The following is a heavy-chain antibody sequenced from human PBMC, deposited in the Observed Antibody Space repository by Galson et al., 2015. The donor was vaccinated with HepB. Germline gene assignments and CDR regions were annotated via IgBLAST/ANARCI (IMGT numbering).Heavy chain of an antibody. J-gene: IGHJ6*02. V-gene: IGHV1-18*01. D-gene: IGHD3-22*01. CDR1: GYTFTSYG. CDR3: ARADYYDSSGYSPNYYYYGMDV. Sequence: SCKASGYTFTSYGISWVRQAPGQGLEWMGWISAYNGNTNYAQKLQGRVTMTTDTSTSTAYMELRSLRSDDTAVYYCARADYYDSSGYSPNYYYYGMDVWGQGTTVTVSS. CDR2: ISAYNGNT.